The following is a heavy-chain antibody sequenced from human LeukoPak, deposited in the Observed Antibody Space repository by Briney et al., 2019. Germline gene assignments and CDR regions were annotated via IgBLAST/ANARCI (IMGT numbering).Heavy chain of an antibody. Sequence: GASLEIYFQCSGYIFTNYWIGWVRPLPGKGLERMGIIYPGDSDTRYSPSFQGQVTISADKSISSDYLQWSSLKASDTAMYYCARHSSYYYDTSGHDFFDYWGQGTLVTVSS. V-gene: IGHV5-51*01. D-gene: IGHD3-22*01. CDR2: IYPGDSDT. CDR3: ARHSSYYYDTSGHDFFDY. J-gene: IGHJ4*02. CDR1: GYIFTNYW.